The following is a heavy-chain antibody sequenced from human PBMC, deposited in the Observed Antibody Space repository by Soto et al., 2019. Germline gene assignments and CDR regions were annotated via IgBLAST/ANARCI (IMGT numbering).Heavy chain of an antibody. V-gene: IGHV3-7*01. CDR1: GFTFSSYW. CDR3: ARDGGLVIRYDAFDI. D-gene: IGHD3-9*01. CDR2: IKQDGSEK. Sequence: GGSLRLSCAASGFTFSSYWMSWVRQAPGKGLEWVANIKQDGSEKYYVDSVKGRFTISRDNAKNSLYLQMNSLRAEDTAVYYCARDGGLVIRYDAFDIWGQGTMVTVSS. J-gene: IGHJ3*02.